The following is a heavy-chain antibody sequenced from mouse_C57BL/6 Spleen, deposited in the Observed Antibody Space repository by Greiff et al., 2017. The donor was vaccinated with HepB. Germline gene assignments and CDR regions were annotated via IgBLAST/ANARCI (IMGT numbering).Heavy chain of an antibody. V-gene: IGHV1-82*01. CDR1: GYAFSSSW. CDR2: IYPGDGDT. J-gene: IGHJ4*01. CDR3: ARNGYDRYYAMDY. D-gene: IGHD2-2*01. Sequence: QVQLQQSGPELVKPGASVKISCKASGYAFSSSWMNWVKQRPGKGLEWIGRIYPGDGDTNYNGKFKGKATLTADKSSSTAYMQLSSLTSEDSAVYFCARNGYDRYYAMDYWGQGTSVTVSS.